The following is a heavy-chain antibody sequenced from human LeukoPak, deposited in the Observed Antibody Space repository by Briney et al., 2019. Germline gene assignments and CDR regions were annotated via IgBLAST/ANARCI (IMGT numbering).Heavy chain of an antibody. V-gene: IGHV4-39*07. CDR3: AREFMDAYVWGSYRYIDY. Sequence: TSETLSLTCTVSGGSISSSSYYWGWIRQPPGKGLEWIGSIYYSGSTYYNPFLKSRVTISVDTSKNQFSLKLSSVTAADTAVYYCAREFMDAYVWGSYRYIDYWGQGTLVTVSS. D-gene: IGHD3-16*02. J-gene: IGHJ4*02. CDR1: GGSISSSSYY. CDR2: IYYSGST.